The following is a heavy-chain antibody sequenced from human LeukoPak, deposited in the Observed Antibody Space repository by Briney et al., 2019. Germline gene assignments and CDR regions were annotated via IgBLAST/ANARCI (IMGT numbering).Heavy chain of an antibody. CDR3: ARGGYSYEMRAFDI. CDR1: GGSISSYY. J-gene: IGHJ3*02. Sequence: SETLSLTCTVSGGSISSYYWSWIRQPPGKGLEWIGYIYYSGSTNYNPSLKSRVTISVDTSKNQFSLKLSSVTAADTAVYYCARGGYSYEMRAFDIWGQGTMVTVPS. V-gene: IGHV4-59*01. D-gene: IGHD5-18*01. CDR2: IYYSGST.